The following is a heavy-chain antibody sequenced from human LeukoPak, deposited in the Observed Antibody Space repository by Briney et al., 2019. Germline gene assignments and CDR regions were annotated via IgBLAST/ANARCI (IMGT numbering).Heavy chain of an antibody. V-gene: IGHV3-48*03. CDR3: ARVHSGYDFFDY. CDR2: ISSSGSTI. CDR1: GFTFSSYE. J-gene: IGHJ4*02. Sequence: GGSLRLSCAASGFTFSSYEMNWVSQAPGKGLEWVSYISSSGSTIYYADSMKGRFTISRDNAKNSLYLQMNSLRAEDTAVYYCARVHSGYDFFDYWGQGTLVTVSS. D-gene: IGHD5-12*01.